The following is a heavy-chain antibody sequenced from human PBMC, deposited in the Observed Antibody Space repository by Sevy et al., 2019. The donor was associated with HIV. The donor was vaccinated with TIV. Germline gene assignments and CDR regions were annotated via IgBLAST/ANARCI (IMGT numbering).Heavy chain of an antibody. V-gene: IGHV3-21*01. CDR3: ARTGCSITSCLTADAFDI. D-gene: IGHD2-2*01. CDR1: GFTFSSYS. CDR2: ISSSGSNI. Sequence: GGSLRLSCAASGFTFSSYSMNWVRQAPGKGLEWVSSISSSGSNIYYADSVKGRFTISRDNAKNSLYLQMNSLRAEDTAVYYCARTGCSITSCLTADAFDIWGQGTLVTVSS. J-gene: IGHJ3*02.